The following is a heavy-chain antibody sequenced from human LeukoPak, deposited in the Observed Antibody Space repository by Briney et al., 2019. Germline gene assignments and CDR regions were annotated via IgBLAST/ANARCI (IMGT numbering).Heavy chain of an antibody. Sequence: SQTLCLTCTVSGGSISSGGYYWSWIRQHPGKGLEWIGYIYYSGSTYYNPSLKSRVTISVDTSKNQFSLKLSSVTAADTAVYYCARETGTTVNWFDPWGQGTLVTVSS. CDR3: ARETGTTVNWFDP. CDR1: GGSISSGGYY. CDR2: IYYSGST. D-gene: IGHD1-7*01. J-gene: IGHJ5*02. V-gene: IGHV4-31*03.